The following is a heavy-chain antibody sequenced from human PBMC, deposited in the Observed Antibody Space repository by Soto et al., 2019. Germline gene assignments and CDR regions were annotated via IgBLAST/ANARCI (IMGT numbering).Heavy chain of an antibody. Sequence: QVQLVQSGDEVKQPGAPVKVSCKASGSTITAYGISWVRQAPGQGLEWRVWISSHNGNTYYAQNLQGRVTLTPDTSTSPAYMQLRSLRSDDAAVDYCASSSIAAAGPFDNWGQGALRTVSS. CDR1: GSTITAYG. CDR3: ASSSIAAAGPFDN. D-gene: IGHD6-13*01. V-gene: IGHV1-18*01. CDR2: ISSHNGNT. J-gene: IGHJ4*02.